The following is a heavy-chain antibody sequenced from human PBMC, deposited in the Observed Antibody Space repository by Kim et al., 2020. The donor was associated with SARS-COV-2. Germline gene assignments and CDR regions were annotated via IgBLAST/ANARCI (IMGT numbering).Heavy chain of an antibody. CDR3: VRYSGWYNFDY. D-gene: IGHD6-19*01. V-gene: IGHV6-1*01. J-gene: IGHJ4*02. Sequence: NDYAPSVQSRITVPPDASKNQFSLQLTSVTPEDTAFYYCVRYSGWYNFDYWGQGTLVIVSS. CDR2: N.